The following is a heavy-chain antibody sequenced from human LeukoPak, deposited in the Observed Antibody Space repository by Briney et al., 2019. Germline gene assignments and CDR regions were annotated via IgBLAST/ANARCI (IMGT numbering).Heavy chain of an antibody. V-gene: IGHV3-9*01. D-gene: IGHD3-10*01. J-gene: IGHJ4*02. CDR3: AKEQGRLLWFGENLFDY. CDR1: GFTFDDYA. CDR2: ISWNSGSI. Sequence: PGGSLSLSCAASGFTFDDYAMHWVRQAPGKGLEWVSGISWNSGSIGYADSVKGRFTISRDNAKNSLYLQMNSLRAEDTALYYCAKEQGRLLWFGENLFDYWGQGTLVTVSS.